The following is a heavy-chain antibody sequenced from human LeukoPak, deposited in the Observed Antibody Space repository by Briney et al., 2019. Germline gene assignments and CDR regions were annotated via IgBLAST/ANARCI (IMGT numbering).Heavy chain of an antibody. V-gene: IGHV3-7*05. CDR1: GFTFSSFW. Sequence: GGSLGLSCAASGFTFSSFWMNWVRQAPGKGLEWVANIKHDGSEKYYVDSVKGRFTISRDNAKSSLFLQMNSLRVEDTAVYYCARGMTTGDWGQGTLVTVSS. CDR2: IKHDGSEK. J-gene: IGHJ4*02. CDR3: ARGMTTGD. D-gene: IGHD4-17*01.